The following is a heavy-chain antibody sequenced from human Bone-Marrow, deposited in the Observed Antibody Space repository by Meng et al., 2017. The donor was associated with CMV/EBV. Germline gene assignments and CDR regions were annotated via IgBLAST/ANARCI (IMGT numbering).Heavy chain of an antibody. CDR3: ARVRGSSDGDYYSGMDG. V-gene: IGHV1-18*01. CDR1: GYTFTSYG. D-gene: IGHD6-6*01. J-gene: IGHJ6*02. CDR2: ISAYNGNT. Sequence: ASVKVSCKASGYTFTSYGISWVRQAPGQGLEWMGWISAYNGNTNYAQKLQGRVTMNTDISTSTAYMELRSLRSDDTAVYYCARVRGSSDGDYYSGMDGWGQGTTVTVSS.